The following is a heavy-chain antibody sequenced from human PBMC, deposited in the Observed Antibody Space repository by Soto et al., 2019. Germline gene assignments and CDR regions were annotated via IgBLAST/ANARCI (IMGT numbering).Heavy chain of an antibody. D-gene: IGHD3-22*01. CDR1: GYTFSSYA. Sequence: GASVKVSCKASGYTFSSYAVNWVRQAPGNGLEWMGWISAYNGNIDYAEKFQGRVTMTTDTSTSTAYMEVRSLSADATVVYYCARIEDYLDSSGYAHWGQGTLVTVYS. J-gene: IGHJ4*02. CDR3: ARIEDYLDSSGYAH. CDR2: ISAYNGNI. V-gene: IGHV1-18*04.